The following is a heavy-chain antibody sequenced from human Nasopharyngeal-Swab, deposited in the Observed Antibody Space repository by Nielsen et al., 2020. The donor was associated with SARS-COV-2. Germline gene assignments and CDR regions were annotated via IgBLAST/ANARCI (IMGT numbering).Heavy chain of an antibody. CDR2: VNPNSGGT. Sequence: ASVKVSCKASGYPFTSYGITWVRQAPGQGLEWMGRVNPNSGGTIYAQEFQGRVTMTGDTSIGTAYMELRRLISDDTAVYYCVRDDGGVPGIPETGPPGAFWGQGTLVTVSS. V-gene: IGHV1-2*06. CDR3: VRDDGGVPGIPETGPPGAF. CDR1: GYPFTSYG. D-gene: IGHD6-13*01. J-gene: IGHJ4*02.